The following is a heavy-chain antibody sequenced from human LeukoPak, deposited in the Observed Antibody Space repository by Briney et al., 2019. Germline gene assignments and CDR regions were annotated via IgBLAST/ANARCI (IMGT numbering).Heavy chain of an antibody. CDR1: GGSISSSSYY. J-gene: IGHJ4*02. CDR2: IYYSGST. V-gene: IGHV4-39*01. D-gene: IGHD3-9*01. CDR3: EFYDILTGYIGY. Sequence: PSETLSLTCTVSGGSISSSSYYWGWIRQPPGKGLEWIGSIYYSGSTYYNPSLKSRVTISVDTSKNQFSLKLSSVTAADTAVYYCEFYDILTGYIGYWGQGTLVAVSS.